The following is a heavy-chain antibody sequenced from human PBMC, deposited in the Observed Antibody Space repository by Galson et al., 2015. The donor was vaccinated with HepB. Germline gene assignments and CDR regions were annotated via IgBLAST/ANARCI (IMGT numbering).Heavy chain of an antibody. Sequence: SLRLSCAASGFTFSSYAMSWVRQAPGKGLEWVSAISGSGGSTYYADSVKGRFTISRDNSKNTLYLQMNSLRAEDTAVYYCAKDPVEQLDLPDYWGQGTLVTVSS. CDR2: ISGSGGST. J-gene: IGHJ4*02. CDR1: GFTFSSYA. V-gene: IGHV3-23*01. D-gene: IGHD6-6*01. CDR3: AKDPVEQLDLPDY.